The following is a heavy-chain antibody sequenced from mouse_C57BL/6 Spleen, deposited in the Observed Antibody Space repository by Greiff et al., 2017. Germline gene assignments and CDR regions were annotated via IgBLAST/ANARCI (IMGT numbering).Heavy chain of an antibody. J-gene: IGHJ2*01. CDR3: IYSIYVLDY. Sequence: EVQLQQSGAELVRPGASVKLSCTASGFNIKDDYMHWVKQRPEQGLEWIGWIDPENGDTEYASKFQGKATITADTSSNTAYLQLSSLTSEDTAVYYCIYSIYVLDYWGQGTTLTVSS. CDR2: IDPENGDT. CDR1: GFNIKDDY. D-gene: IGHD2-5*01. V-gene: IGHV14-4*01.